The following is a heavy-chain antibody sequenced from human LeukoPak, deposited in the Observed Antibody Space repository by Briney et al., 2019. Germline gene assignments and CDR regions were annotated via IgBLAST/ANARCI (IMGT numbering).Heavy chain of an antibody. J-gene: IGHJ4*02. CDR3: AREQSIRYYYDSSGYWEYFDY. D-gene: IGHD3-22*01. Sequence: GRSLRLSCAASGFTFSSYAMHWVRQAPGKGLEWVAVISYAGSNKYYADSVKGRFTISRDNSKNTLYLQMNSLRAEDTAVYYCAREQSIRYYYDSSGYWEYFDYWGQGTLVTVSS. CDR1: GFTFSSYA. CDR2: ISYAGSNK. V-gene: IGHV3-30*04.